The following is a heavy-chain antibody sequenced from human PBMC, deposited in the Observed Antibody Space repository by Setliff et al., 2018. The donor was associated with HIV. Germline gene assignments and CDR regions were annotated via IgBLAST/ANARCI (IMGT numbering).Heavy chain of an antibody. CDR3: ARVGHCSGGSCYGDWYFDL. J-gene: IGHJ2*01. V-gene: IGHV4-4*07. CDR1: GGSISSYY. CDR2: IYTSGST. D-gene: IGHD2-15*01. Sequence: PSETLSLTCTVSGGSISSYYWSWIRQPAGKGLDWIGRIYTSGSTNYNPSLKSRVTMSVDTSKNQFSLKLSSVTAADTAVYYCARVGHCSGGSCYGDWYFDLWGRGTLVTVSS.